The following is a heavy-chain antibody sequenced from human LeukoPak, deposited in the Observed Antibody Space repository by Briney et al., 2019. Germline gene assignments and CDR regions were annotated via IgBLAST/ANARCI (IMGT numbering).Heavy chain of an antibody. D-gene: IGHD3-22*01. J-gene: IGHJ4*02. V-gene: IGHV4-34*01. CDR3: ARGSTYTKI. CDR2: INHSGST. CDR1: GGSFSGYY. Sequence: PSETLSLTCAVYGGSFSGYYWSWIRQPPGKGLEWIGEINHSGSTNYNPSLKSRVTISIDTSKNQFSLKLSSVTAEDTAVYYCARGSTYTKIWGQGTLVTVSS.